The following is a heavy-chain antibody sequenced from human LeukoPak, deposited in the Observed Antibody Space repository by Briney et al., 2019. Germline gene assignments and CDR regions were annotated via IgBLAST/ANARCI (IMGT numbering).Heavy chain of an antibody. CDR3: ARDLYGLGYFDY. J-gene: IGHJ4*02. CDR1: GFTVSSNY. CDR2: IYSGGST. D-gene: IGHD3-10*01. V-gene: IGHV3-53*05. Sequence: GGSLRLSCAASGFTVSSNYTSWVRQAPGKGLERVSVIYSGGSTYYADSVKGRFTISRDNSKNTLYLQMKSLRAEDTAVYYCARDLYGLGYFDYWGQGTLVTVSS.